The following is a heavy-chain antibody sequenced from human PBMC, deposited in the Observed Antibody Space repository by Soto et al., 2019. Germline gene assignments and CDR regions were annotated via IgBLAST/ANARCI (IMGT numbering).Heavy chain of an antibody. D-gene: IGHD6-19*01. CDR2: ISYDGSNK. V-gene: IGHV3-30*18. CDR3: AKGDNRIAVAGTPDY. J-gene: IGHJ4*02. CDR1: GFTFSSYG. Sequence: QVQLVESGGGVVQPGRSLRLSCAASGFTFSSYGMHWVRQAPGKGLEWVAVISYDGSNKYYADSVKGRFTISRDNSKNTLYLQMNSLRAEDTAVYYCAKGDNRIAVAGTPDYWGQGTLVTVSS.